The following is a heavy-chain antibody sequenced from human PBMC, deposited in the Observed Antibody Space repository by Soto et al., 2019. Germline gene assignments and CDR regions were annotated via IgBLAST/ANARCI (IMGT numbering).Heavy chain of an antibody. CDR2: IIPVFGTP. V-gene: IGHV1-69*13. CDR3: ARHLYDYVWGSYRH. J-gene: IGHJ4*02. Sequence: SVKVSCKSSGYIFKNYAVTWLRQAPGQGLEWMGGIIPVFGTPDYSQKFRGRVTITADESTSTVYMELRSLTSEDTAVYYCARHLYDYVWGSYRHWGQGTLVTVSS. D-gene: IGHD3-16*02. CDR1: GYIFKNYA.